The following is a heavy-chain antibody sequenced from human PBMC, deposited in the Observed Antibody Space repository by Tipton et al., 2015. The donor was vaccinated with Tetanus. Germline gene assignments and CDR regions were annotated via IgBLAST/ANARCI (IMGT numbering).Heavy chain of an antibody. CDR2: IYYTAHN. CDR3: AKTISNDYVAA. CDR1: GASINAGGYL. V-gene: IGHV4-31*03. D-gene: IGHD4-17*01. Sequence: GLVKPSETLSLTCTVSGASINAGGYLWTWVRQQPGKGLEWIGNIYYTAHNSYNPSLDSRVSISVDTSKNQCSLRLTSVTAADTAVYYCAKTISNDYVAAWGQGTLVTVSS. J-gene: IGHJ4*02.